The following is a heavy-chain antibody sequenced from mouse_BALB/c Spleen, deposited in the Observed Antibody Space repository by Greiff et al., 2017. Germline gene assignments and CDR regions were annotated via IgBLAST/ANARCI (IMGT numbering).Heavy chain of an antibody. J-gene: IGHJ4*01. D-gene: IGHD2-1*01. Sequence: EVHLVESGGGLVKPGGSLKLSCAASGFAFSSYDMSWVRQTPEKRLEWVAYISSGGGSTYYPDTVKGRFTISRDNAKNTLYLQMSSLKSEDTAMYYCARHLLTYAMDYWGQGTSVTVSS. V-gene: IGHV5-12-1*01. CDR1: GFAFSSYD. CDR3: ARHLLTYAMDY. CDR2: ISSGGGST.